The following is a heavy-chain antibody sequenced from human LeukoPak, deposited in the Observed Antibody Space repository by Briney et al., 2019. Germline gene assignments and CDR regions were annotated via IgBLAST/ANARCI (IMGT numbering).Heavy chain of an antibody. CDR2: ISAYNGNT. Sequence: ASVKVSCKASGYTFTSYGISWVRQAPGQGLEWMGWISAYNGNTNYAQKLQSRVTMTTDTSTSTAYMELRSLRSDDTAVYYCARGGCSSTSCYWIDYWGQGTLVTVSS. V-gene: IGHV1-18*01. CDR3: ARGGCSSTSCYWIDY. CDR1: GYTFTSYG. D-gene: IGHD2-2*01. J-gene: IGHJ4*02.